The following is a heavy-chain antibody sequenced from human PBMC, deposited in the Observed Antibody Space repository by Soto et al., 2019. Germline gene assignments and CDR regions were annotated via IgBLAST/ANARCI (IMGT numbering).Heavy chain of an antibody. CDR1: GFTFSGYE. CDR2: ISSSGSTI. V-gene: IGHV3-48*03. CDR3: AREGVGAPNYYYYGMDV. D-gene: IGHD1-26*01. J-gene: IGHJ6*02. Sequence: GGSLRLSCAASGFTFSGYEMNWVRQAPGKGLEWVSYISSSGSTIYYADSVKGRFTISRDNAKNSLYLQMNSLRAEDTAVYYYAREGVGAPNYYYYGMDVWGQGTTVTVSS.